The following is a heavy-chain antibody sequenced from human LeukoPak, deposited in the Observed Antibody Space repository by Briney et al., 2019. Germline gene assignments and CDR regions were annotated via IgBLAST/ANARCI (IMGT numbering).Heavy chain of an antibody. Sequence: SETLSLTCTVSGGSISSYYWGWIRQPPGKGLEWIGSIYYSGSTYYNPSLKSRVTISVDTSKNQFSLKLSSVTAADTAVYYCARHRSYYGSGSPGGYNWFDPWGQGTLVTVSS. CDR2: IYYSGST. V-gene: IGHV4-39*01. J-gene: IGHJ5*02. CDR3: ARHRSYYGSGSPGGYNWFDP. CDR1: GGSISSYY. D-gene: IGHD3-10*01.